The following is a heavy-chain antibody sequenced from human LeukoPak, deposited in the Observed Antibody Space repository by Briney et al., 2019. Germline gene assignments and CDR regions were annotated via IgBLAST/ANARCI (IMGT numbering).Heavy chain of an antibody. V-gene: IGHV4-4*07. D-gene: IGHD6-19*01. J-gene: IGHJ4*02. CDR1: GDSMRKYC. CDR2: IYASGDT. CDR3: ASGGMAGRWPLNY. Sequence: SETLSLTCTVSGDSMRKYCWSWIRQPAGKGLEWIGRIYASGDTKYNPSLKSRVAMSVDTSKNYFSLKLTSVTAADTAVYYCASGGMAGRWPLNYWGRGTLVTVSS.